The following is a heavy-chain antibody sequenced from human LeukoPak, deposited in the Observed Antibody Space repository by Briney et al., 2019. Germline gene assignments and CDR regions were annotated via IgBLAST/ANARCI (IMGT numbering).Heavy chain of an antibody. Sequence: PSQTLSLTCTVSGGSISSGGYYWSWIRQHPGKGLEWIGYIYYSGSTYYNPSLKSRVTLSVDTSSNQFSLNLNSVTAADTAVYYCARLGLGATTGTDYWGQGTLVTVSS. CDR1: GGSISSGGYY. V-gene: IGHV4-31*03. D-gene: IGHD1-1*01. CDR3: ARLGLGATTGTDY. CDR2: IYYSGST. J-gene: IGHJ4*02.